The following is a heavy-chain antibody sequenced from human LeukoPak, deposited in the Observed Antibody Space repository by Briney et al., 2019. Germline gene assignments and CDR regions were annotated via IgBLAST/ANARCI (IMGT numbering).Heavy chain of an antibody. D-gene: IGHD3-3*01. V-gene: IGHV1-8*01. CDR3: ARGRTYYDFWSGHYHFDY. CDR1: GYTFTSYD. CDR2: MNPNSGNT. J-gene: IGHJ4*02. Sequence: RASVKVSCKASGYTFTSYDINWVRQATGQGLEWMGWMNPNSGNTGYAQKFQGRVTMTRNTSISTAYMELSSLRSEDTAVYYCARGRTYYDFWSGHYHFDYWGQGTLVTVSS.